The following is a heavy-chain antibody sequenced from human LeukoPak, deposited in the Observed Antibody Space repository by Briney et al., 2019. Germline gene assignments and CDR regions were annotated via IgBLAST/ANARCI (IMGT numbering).Heavy chain of an antibody. V-gene: IGHV3-20*04. CDR1: GFTFKNYG. J-gene: IGHJ6*03. D-gene: IGHD1-1*01. Sequence: GGSLRLSCAASGFTFKNYGMTWVRQAPGKGLEWVSGINWNGESISYGDSVKGRFTISRDNGKNSLYLQMNSLRAEDTALYYCARGTGPGYFYMDVWGKGTTVTVSS. CDR2: INWNGESI. CDR3: ARGTGPGYFYMDV.